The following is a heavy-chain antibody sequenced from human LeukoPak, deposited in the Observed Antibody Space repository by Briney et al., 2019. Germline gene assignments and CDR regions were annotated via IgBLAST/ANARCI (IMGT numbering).Heavy chain of an antibody. D-gene: IGHD3-3*01. Sequence: GGSLRLSCAASGFTFSHHGMHWVRQAPGKGLEWVANIKGDGSDKYYVDSVKGRFTISRDNAKNSLYLQMNSLRAEDTAVYYCARDMEFWSGSDYWGQGTLVTVSS. CDR1: GFTFSHHG. V-gene: IGHV3-7*01. CDR2: IKGDGSDK. CDR3: ARDMEFWSGSDY. J-gene: IGHJ4*02.